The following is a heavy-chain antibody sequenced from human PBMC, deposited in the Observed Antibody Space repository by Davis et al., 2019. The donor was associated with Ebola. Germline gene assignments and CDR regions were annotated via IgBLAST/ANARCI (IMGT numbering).Heavy chain of an antibody. D-gene: IGHD3-10*01. CDR3: ARGKWFGELLVFPFDY. Sequence: ASVKVSCKASGYTFTSYGISWVRQAPGQGLEWMGWISAYNGNTNYAQKLQGRVTMTTDTSTSTAYMELRSLRSDDTAVYYCARGKWFGELLVFPFDYWGQGTLVTVSS. CDR1: GYTFTSYG. V-gene: IGHV1-18*01. J-gene: IGHJ4*02. CDR2: ISAYNGNT.